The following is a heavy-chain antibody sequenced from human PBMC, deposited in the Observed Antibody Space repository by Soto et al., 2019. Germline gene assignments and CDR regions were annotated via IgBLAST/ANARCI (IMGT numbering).Heavy chain of an antibody. J-gene: IGHJ6*02. Sequence: GASVKVSCQASGGTFRSCGISWVRQAPGQGLEWMGGIIPIFGTANYAQKFQGRVTITADESTSTAYMELSSLRSEDTAVYYCARDSSSSIRGYYYYGMDVWGQGTTVTVSS. CDR1: GGTFRSCG. D-gene: IGHD6-6*01. CDR3: ARDSSSSIRGYYYYGMDV. CDR2: IIPIFGTA. V-gene: IGHV1-69*13.